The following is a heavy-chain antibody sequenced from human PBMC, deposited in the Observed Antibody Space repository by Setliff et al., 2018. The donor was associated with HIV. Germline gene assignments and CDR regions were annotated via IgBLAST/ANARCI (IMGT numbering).Heavy chain of an antibody. CDR2: ISGFNAKT. CDR3: ARANSLLQYTEGWSPENPFNI. CDR1: GYNFNTYG. D-gene: IGHD2-15*01. V-gene: IGHV1-18*01. Sequence: ASVKVSCKASGYNFNTYGVSWVRQAPGQRPEWMGWISGFNAKTLYAPKFQDRVTLTTDTSTTTAHMELMCLRIDDTAIYYLARANSLLQYTEGWSPENPFNIWGQGTLVTVSS. J-gene: IGHJ4*03.